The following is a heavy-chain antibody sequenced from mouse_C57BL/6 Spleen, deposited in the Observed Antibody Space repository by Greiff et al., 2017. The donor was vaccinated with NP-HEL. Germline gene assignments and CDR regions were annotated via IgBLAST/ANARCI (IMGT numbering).Heavy chain of an antibody. J-gene: IGHJ2*01. CDR1: GYSFTSYY. V-gene: IGHV1-66*01. CDR3: ATYGNSYYFDY. Sequence: QVQLQQSGPELVKPGASVKISCKASGYSFTSYYIHWVKQRPGQGLEWIGWIYPGSGNTKYNEKFKGKATLTADTSSSTAYMQLSSLTSEDSAVYYCATYGNSYYFDYWGQGTTLTVSS. CDR2: IYPGSGNT. D-gene: IGHD2-1*01.